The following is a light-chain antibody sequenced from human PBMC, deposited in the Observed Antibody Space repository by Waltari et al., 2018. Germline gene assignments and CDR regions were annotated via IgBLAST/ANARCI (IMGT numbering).Light chain of an antibody. J-gene: IGKJ4*01. CDR2: DAS. CDR3: QQRSNWLT. Sequence: EIVLTQSPATLSLSPGERATLSCRASQSVSSYLAWYQQKPGQAPRLLIDDASNRATGIRARCSGSGSETNFTLTSSSLEPEDVAVYYCQQRSNWLTFGGGTKVEIK. V-gene: IGKV3-11*01. CDR1: QSVSSY.